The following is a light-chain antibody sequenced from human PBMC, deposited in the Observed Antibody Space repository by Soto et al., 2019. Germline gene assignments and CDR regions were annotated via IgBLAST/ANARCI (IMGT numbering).Light chain of an antibody. CDR1: QSVSSSY. J-gene: IGKJ1*01. V-gene: IGKV3-20*01. Sequence: EIVLTQSPGTLSLSPGERATLSCRASQSVSSSYFAWYQQKPGQAPRLLIYGASSRATGIPDRFSGSGSGTDFTLTISRLEPEDFAMHYCQQYYSSAPWTFGQGTKVEIK. CDR3: QQYYSSAPWT. CDR2: GAS.